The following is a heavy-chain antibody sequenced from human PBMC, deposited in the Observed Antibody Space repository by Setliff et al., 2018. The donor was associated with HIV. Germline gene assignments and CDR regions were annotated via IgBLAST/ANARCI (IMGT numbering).Heavy chain of an antibody. CDR2: IYNTGST. CDR3: ARDGQRGQAGGWLADPDAFDI. V-gene: IGHV4-31*03. Sequence: PSETLSLTCTVTGGSISSGGFYWTWIRQHPGKGLEWIGYIYNTGSTYHSPSLESRVTISIDTSKNQFSLKLSSVTAADTAVYYCARDGQRGQAGGWLADPDAFDIWGQGTMVTVSS. J-gene: IGHJ3*02. D-gene: IGHD6-19*01. CDR1: GGSISSGGFY.